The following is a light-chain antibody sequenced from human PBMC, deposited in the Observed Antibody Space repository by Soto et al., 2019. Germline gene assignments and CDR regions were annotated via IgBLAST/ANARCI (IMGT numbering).Light chain of an antibody. J-gene: IGKJ4*01. V-gene: IGKV1-39*01. CDR3: QQSYSAPLT. CDR2: EAS. Sequence: DIRVTQSPSSLSAPVGDTVTITCRASESFSIYLNWYQQKPGKAPKLLISEASTLQSVVPSRLSGSGSGTDFTLTVSSLQPEDFGNYYCQQSYSAPLTFGGGTKVDIK. CDR1: ESFSIY.